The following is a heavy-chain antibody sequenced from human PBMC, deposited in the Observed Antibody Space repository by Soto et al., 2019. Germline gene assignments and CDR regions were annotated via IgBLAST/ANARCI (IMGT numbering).Heavy chain of an antibody. CDR2: LNADTGNS. CDR3: ARDPQGGGPNFDY. J-gene: IGHJ4*01. V-gene: IGHV1-3*01. Sequence: GASVKVSCKTSGYTFTLYTIHWVRQAPGQSLEWMGWLNADTGNSKLSQKFQDRVTITRDTSASTAYMELSSLTSEDTAIYYCARDPQGGGPNFDYWG. D-gene: IGHD2-15*01. CDR1: GYTFTLYT.